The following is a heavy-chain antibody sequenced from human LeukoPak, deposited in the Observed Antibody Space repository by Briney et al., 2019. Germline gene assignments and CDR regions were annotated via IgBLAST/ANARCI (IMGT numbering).Heavy chain of an antibody. CDR1: GFTFSSYA. CDR3: ARSGTWFGELFI. CDR2: ISYDGSNK. V-gene: IGHV3-30*04. Sequence: GGSLRLSCAASGFTFSSYAMHWVRQAPGKGLEWVAVISYDGSNKYYADSVKGRFTISRDNSKNTLYLQMNSLRAEDTAVYYCARSGTWFGELFIWGQGTLVTVSS. J-gene: IGHJ4*02. D-gene: IGHD3-10*01.